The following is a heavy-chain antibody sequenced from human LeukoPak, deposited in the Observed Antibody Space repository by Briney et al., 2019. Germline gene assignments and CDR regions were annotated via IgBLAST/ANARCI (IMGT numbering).Heavy chain of an antibody. V-gene: IGHV3-7*01. Sequence: GGSLRLSCAASGFTFSRYWMSWVRQAPGKGLEWVANIKQDGSEKYYVDSVKGRFTISRDNAKNSLYLQMNSLRAEDTAVYYCARDLPYYYDSSGYSDYWGQGTLVTVSS. CDR1: GFTFSRYW. CDR3: ARDLPYYYDSSGYSDY. J-gene: IGHJ4*02. CDR2: IKQDGSEK. D-gene: IGHD3-22*01.